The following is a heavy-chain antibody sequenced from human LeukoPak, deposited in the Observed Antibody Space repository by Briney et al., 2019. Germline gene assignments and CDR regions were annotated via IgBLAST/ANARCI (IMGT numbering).Heavy chain of an antibody. V-gene: IGHV3-48*01. CDR3: ASHLTKFDY. Sequence: GGSLRLSCAASGFTFSSYSMNWVRQAPGKGLEWVSYISSSSSTIYYADSVKGRFTISRDNSKNTLYLQMNSLRAEDTAVYYCASHLTKFDYWGQGTLVTVSS. CDR2: ISSSSSTI. J-gene: IGHJ4*02. CDR1: GFTFSSYS.